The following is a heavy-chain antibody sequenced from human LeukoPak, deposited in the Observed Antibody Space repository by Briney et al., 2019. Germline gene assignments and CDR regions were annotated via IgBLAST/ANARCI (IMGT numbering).Heavy chain of an antibody. CDR1: GGSISSSSYY. CDR2: IYHSGST. D-gene: IGHD3-9*01. V-gene: IGHV4-39*07. CDR3: AREIYFDWFRWRNWFDP. J-gene: IGHJ5*02. Sequence: SETLSLTCTVSGGSISSSSYYWGWIRQPPGKGLEWIVSIYHSGSTYYNPSLRSRVTISVDTSKNQFSLKLSSVTAADTAVYYCAREIYFDWFRWRNWFDPWGQGTLVTVSS.